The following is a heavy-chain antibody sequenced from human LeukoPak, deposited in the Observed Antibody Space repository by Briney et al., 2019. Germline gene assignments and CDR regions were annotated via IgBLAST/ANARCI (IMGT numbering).Heavy chain of an antibody. D-gene: IGHD4-23*01. CDR1: GGSISSYY. CDR2: IYYSGST. CDR3: ARDRGTYGSNSGLFDY. Sequence: SETLSLTCTVSGGSISSYYWSWSRQPPGKGLEWIGYIYYSGSTNYNPSLKSRVTISVDTSKNQLSLKLSSVTAADTAVYYCARDRGTYGSNSGLFDYWGQGTLVTVSS. V-gene: IGHV4-59*01. J-gene: IGHJ4*02.